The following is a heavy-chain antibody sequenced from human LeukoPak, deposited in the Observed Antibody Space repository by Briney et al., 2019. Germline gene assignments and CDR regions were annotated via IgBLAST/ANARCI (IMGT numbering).Heavy chain of an antibody. Sequence: GGSLRLSCAVSGFTVNTNYMSWVRQAPGKGLEWVSSIYSGGSTFYADSVKGRFTISRDNAKNTLYLQMNSLRAEDTAVYYCASQDSSGPQLDYWGQGTLVTVSS. CDR1: GFTVNTNY. CDR2: IYSGGST. V-gene: IGHV3-53*01. CDR3: ASQDSSGPQLDY. J-gene: IGHJ4*02. D-gene: IGHD3-22*01.